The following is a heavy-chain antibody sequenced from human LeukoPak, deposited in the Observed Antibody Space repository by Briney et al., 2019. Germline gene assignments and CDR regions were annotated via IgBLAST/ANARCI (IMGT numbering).Heavy chain of an antibody. CDR1: GGSFSGYY. Sequence: SETLSLTCAVYGGSFSGYYWSWIRQPPGQGLEWIGEINHSGSTNYNPSLKSRVTISVDMSKNQFSLKLSSVTAADTAVYYCASGYGSGRPFDYWGQGTLVTVSS. J-gene: IGHJ4*02. D-gene: IGHD3-10*01. CDR2: INHSGST. V-gene: IGHV4-34*01. CDR3: ASGYGSGRPFDY.